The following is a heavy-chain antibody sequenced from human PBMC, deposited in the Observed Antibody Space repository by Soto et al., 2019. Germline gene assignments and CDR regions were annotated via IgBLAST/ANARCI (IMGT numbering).Heavy chain of an antibody. CDR1: GFTFSSHW. J-gene: IGHJ4*02. Sequence: EVQLVESGGGLVQPGGSLRLSCAASGFTFSSHWMHRVRQAPGKGLVWVSRINSDGSSTTYADSVKGRFTISRDNAKNTLYLQMNSLRAEDTAVYYCASRTSMVGANYWGQGTLVTVSS. CDR2: INSDGSST. CDR3: ASRTSMVGANY. D-gene: IGHD1-26*01. V-gene: IGHV3-74*01.